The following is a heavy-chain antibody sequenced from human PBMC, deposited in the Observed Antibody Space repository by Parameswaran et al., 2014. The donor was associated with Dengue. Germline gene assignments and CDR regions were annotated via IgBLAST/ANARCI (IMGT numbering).Heavy chain of an antibody. J-gene: IGHJ4*02. CDR1: GGSFSGYY. CDR3: ARSARRILRVLDY. D-gene: IGHD6-6*01. CDR2: INHSGST. Sequence: SETLSLTCAVYGGSFSGYYWSWIRQPPGKGLEWIGEINHSGSTNYNPSLKSRVTISVDTSKNQFSLKLSSVTAADTAVYYCARSARRILRVLDYWGQGTVVTVSS. V-gene: IGHV4-34*01.